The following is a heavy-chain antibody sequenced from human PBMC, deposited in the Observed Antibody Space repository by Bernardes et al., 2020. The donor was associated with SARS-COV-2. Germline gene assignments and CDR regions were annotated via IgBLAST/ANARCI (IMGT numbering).Heavy chain of an antibody. CDR3: ARVFLRGVNPWFDT. J-gene: IGHJ5*02. CDR1: NDSIPNYY. V-gene: IGHV4-59*01. Sequence: ETLSLTCTVSNDSIPNYYWSWIRQPPGKGLEWLAYMYHTGSTHYNPSLKSRVTTSVETSKNQFSLKLSSVTAADTAVYYCARVFLRGVNPWFDTWGQGILVTVSS. D-gene: IGHD3-10*01. CDR2: MYHTGST.